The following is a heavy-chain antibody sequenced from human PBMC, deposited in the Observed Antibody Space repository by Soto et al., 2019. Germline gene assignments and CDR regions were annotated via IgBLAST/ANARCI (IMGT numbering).Heavy chain of an antibody. CDR2: INPSGGST. J-gene: IGHJ4*02. V-gene: IGHV1-46*03. CDR3: AREGSDIHYFDY. Sequence: GASVKVSCKASGHTFTSYYMHWVRQAPGQGLEWMGIINPSGGSTSYAQEFQGRVTMTRDTSTSTVYMELNSLRSEDTAVYYCAREGSDIHYFDYWGQGTLVTVAS. CDR1: GHTFTSYY.